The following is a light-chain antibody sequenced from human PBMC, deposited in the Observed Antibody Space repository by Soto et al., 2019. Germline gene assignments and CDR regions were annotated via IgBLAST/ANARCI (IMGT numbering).Light chain of an antibody. J-gene: IGKJ4*01. CDR1: QSVNNY. CDR2: DAS. V-gene: IGKV3-11*01. CDR3: QQRGNWPWLT. Sequence: EIVLKQSPGTLSLSPGERATLSCRASQSVNNYLAWYQQKPGQAPRLLIYDASNRATGIPARFSGSGSGTDFTLIISSLEAEDSAVYYCQQRGNWPWLTFGGGTRVEIK.